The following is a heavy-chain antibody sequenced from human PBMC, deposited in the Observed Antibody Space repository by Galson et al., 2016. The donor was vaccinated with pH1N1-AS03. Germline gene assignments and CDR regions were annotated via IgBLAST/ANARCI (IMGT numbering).Heavy chain of an antibody. CDR2: INTDSGVT. Sequence: SVKVSCKASGYIFTGFYVHWVRQAPGQGLEWMGWINTDSGVTNYAQKFEAWVTMTRDTSVSTAYMELYGLKSDDTAVYYCARDPRGPCTSTTCPTAYYFGMDVWGQGTTVIVSS. CDR3: ARDPRGPCTSTTCPTAYYFGMDV. CDR1: GYIFTGFY. V-gene: IGHV1-2*04. J-gene: IGHJ6*02. D-gene: IGHD2-2*01.